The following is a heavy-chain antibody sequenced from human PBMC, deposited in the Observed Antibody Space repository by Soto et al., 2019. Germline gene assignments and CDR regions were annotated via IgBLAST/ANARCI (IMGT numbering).Heavy chain of an antibody. V-gene: IGHV4-59*08. D-gene: IGHD3-10*01. J-gene: IGHJ6*02. CDR2: IYYSGST. Sequence: ETLSLTCTVSGGSISSYYWSWIRQPPGKGLEWIGYIYYSGSTNYNPSLKSRVTISVDTSKNQFSLKLSSVTAADTAVYYCARLNDYYGSGSYKIYYYGMDVWGQGTTVTVSS. CDR3: ARLNDYYGSGSYKIYYYGMDV. CDR1: GGSISSYY.